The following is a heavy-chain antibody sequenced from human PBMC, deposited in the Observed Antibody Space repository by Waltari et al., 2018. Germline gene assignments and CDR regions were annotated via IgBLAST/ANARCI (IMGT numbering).Heavy chain of an antibody. CDR2: INPSGGST. Sequence: QVQLVQSGAEVKKPGASVKVSCKASGYTFTSYYMHWVRQAPGQGLEWMGIINPSGGSTSYAQKFQGRVTMTRDTSTSTVYMELSSLRSEDTAVYYCARDRARDYVWGSYRSDAFDIWGQGTMVTVSS. CDR1: GYTFTSYY. J-gene: IGHJ3*02. V-gene: IGHV1-46*01. D-gene: IGHD3-16*02. CDR3: ARDRARDYVWGSYRSDAFDI.